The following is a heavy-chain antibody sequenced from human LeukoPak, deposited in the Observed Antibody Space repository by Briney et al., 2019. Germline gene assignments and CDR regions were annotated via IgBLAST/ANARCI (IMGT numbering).Heavy chain of an antibody. D-gene: IGHD3-22*01. V-gene: IGHV3-30*18. CDR2: ISYDGSNK. Sequence: GRSLRLSCAAPGFTFSSYGMHWVRQAPGKGLEWVAVISYDGSNKYYADSVKGRFTISRDNSKNTLYLQMNSLRAEDTAVYYCAKERYYDSSGLSNYFDYWGQGTLVTVSS. J-gene: IGHJ4*02. CDR1: GFTFSSYG. CDR3: AKERYYDSSGLSNYFDY.